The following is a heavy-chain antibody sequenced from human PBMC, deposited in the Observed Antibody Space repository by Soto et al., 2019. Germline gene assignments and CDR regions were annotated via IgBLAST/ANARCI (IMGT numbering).Heavy chain of an antibody. V-gene: IGHV3-33*01. D-gene: IGHD6-13*01. J-gene: IGHJ4*02. Sequence: QVQLVESGGGVVQPGRSLRLSCAASGFTFSSYGMHWVRQAPGKGLEWVAVIWYDGSNKYYADSVKGRFTISRDNSKNTLYLQMNSLRAEDTAVYYCARDVSSSWYSIDYWGQGTLVTVSS. CDR3: ARDVSSSWYSIDY. CDR1: GFTFSSYG. CDR2: IWYDGSNK.